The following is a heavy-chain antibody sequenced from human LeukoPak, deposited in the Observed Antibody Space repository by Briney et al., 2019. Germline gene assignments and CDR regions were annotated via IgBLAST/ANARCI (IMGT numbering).Heavy chain of an antibody. Sequence: GGSLRLSCAASGFTFSRYWMSWVRQAPGKGLECVAMINEDGSAGYYVDSAKGRFTISRDNAKNPLYLQMNNPRAGDTAVYYCAGEPRSLAYWGKGALVTVSS. D-gene: IGHD3-16*01. J-gene: IGHJ4*02. CDR2: INEDGSAG. V-gene: IGHV3-7*01. CDR3: AGEPRSLAY. CDR1: GFTFSRYW.